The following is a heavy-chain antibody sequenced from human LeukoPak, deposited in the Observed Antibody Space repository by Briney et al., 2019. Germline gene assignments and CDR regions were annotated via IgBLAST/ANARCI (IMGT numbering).Heavy chain of an antibody. D-gene: IGHD6-19*01. J-gene: IGHJ4*02. CDR1: GGSISSYY. Sequence: LETLSLTCTVSGGSISSYYWSWIRQPPGKGLEWIGYIYYSGSTNYNPSLKSRVTISVDTSKNQFSLKLSSVTAADTAVYYCARLFAVAGARDFDYWGQGTLVTVSS. CDR3: ARLFAVAGARDFDY. V-gene: IGHV4-59*08. CDR2: IYYSGST.